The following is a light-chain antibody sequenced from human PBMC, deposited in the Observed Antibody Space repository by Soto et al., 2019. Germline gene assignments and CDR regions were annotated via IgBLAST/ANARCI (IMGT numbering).Light chain of an antibody. Sequence: QSALTQPASVSGSPGQSITISCTGTSSDLGGYNYVSWYQQHPGKAPKLMIYEVSNRPSGVSNRFSGSKSGDTASLTISGLQAEDEADYYCGSYTSSSTRVFGTGTKVTVL. CDR1: SSDLGGYNY. CDR3: GSYTSSSTRV. J-gene: IGLJ1*01. CDR2: EVS. V-gene: IGLV2-14*01.